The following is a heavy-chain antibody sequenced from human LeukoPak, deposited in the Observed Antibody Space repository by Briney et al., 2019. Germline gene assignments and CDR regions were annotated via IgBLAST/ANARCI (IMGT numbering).Heavy chain of an antibody. J-gene: IGHJ4*02. V-gene: IGHV4-4*02. CDR1: GGSIDITNY. D-gene: IGHD1-14*01. CDR3: SRAGTGFNIPGAY. CDR2: ISHGGTT. Sequence: PSETLSLTCGVSGGSIDITNYWSWVRQAPGKGLEWIGEISHGGTTNYNPSLRSRVAMSLDRANNQFSLSLTSVTAADTAVYYCSRAGTGFNIPGAYWGQGTLVTVSS.